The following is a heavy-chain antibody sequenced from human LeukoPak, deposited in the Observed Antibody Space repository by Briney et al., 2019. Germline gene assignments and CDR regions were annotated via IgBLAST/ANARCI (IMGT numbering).Heavy chain of an antibody. V-gene: IGHV3-48*02. CDR1: GFTFSSCS. CDR3: AREVSSSYYFDY. Sequence: GGSLRLSCAASGFTFSSCSMNWVRQAPGKGLEWVSYISSSSSTIYYADSVKGRFTISRDNAKNPLYLQMNSLRDEDTAVYYCAREVSSSYYFDYWGQGTLVTVS. D-gene: IGHD6-6*01. CDR2: ISSSSSTI. J-gene: IGHJ4*02.